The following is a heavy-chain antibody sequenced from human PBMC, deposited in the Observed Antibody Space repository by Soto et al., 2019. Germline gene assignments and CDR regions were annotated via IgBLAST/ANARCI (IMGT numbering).Heavy chain of an antibody. CDR3: AKSYSSSRPPFDY. J-gene: IGHJ4*02. Sequence: QVQLVESGGGVVQPGRSLRLSCAASGFTFSSYGMHWVRQAPGKGLEWVAVISYDGSNKYYADSVKCRFTISRDNSKNTLYLQMNSLRAEDTAVYYCAKSYSSSRPPFDYWGQGTLVTVSS. CDR1: GFTFSSYG. D-gene: IGHD6-6*01. V-gene: IGHV3-30*18. CDR2: ISYDGSNK.